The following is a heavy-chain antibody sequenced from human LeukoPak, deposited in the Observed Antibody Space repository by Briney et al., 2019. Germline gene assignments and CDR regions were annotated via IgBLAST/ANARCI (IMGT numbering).Heavy chain of an antibody. CDR1: GYTFPRYG. CDR2: IGTYNGDT. D-gene: IGHD1-26*01. CDR3: ARERLANGRDFDY. V-gene: IGHV1-18*01. Sequence: ASVKVSCKASGYTFPRYGITWVRQAPGQGLEWMGWIGTYNGDTNNAQKFQDRVTMTKDTSASTAYLELRSLSSDDTAIYYCARERLANGRDFDYWGQGTLVTVSS. J-gene: IGHJ4*02.